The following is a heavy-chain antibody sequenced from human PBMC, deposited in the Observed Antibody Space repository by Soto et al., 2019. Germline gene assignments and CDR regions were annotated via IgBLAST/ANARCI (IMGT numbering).Heavy chain of an antibody. Sequence: LRLSCAASGFTFSSYAMHWVRQAPGKGLEWVAVISYDGSNKYYADSVKGRFTISRDNSKNTLYLQMNSLRAEDTAVYYCARDLGILNGYYRDNYYYYGMDVWGQGTTVTVSS. J-gene: IGHJ6*02. CDR1: GFTFSSYA. CDR2: ISYDGSNK. D-gene: IGHD3-9*01. CDR3: ARDLGILNGYYRDNYYYYGMDV. V-gene: IGHV3-30-3*01.